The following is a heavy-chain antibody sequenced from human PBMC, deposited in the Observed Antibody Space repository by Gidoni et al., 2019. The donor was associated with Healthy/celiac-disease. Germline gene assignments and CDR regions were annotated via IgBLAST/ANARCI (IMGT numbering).Heavy chain of an antibody. V-gene: IGHV3-21*01. CDR1: GFTFSSYR. CDR3: ARDPRGDIVVVPAAHIDY. Sequence: EVQLVESGGGLVKPGGSLRLSCAASGFTFSSYRMNWVRQAPGKGLEWVSSISSSSSYIYYADSVKGRFTISRDNAKNSLYLQMNSLRAEDTAVYYCARDPRGDIVVVPAAHIDYWGQGTLVTVSS. CDR2: ISSSSSYI. D-gene: IGHD2-2*01. J-gene: IGHJ4*02.